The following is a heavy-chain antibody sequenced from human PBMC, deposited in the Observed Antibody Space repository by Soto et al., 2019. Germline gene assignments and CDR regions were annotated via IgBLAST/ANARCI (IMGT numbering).Heavy chain of an antibody. Sequence: PGGSLRLSCAASGFTFSDYYMSWIRQAPGKGLEYISYISSSSGSTNYADSVKGRFTISRDNAKNSLYLQMSILRAEDTAVYYCARDRGGYDRLYYYHGMDVWGQGTTVTVSS. CDR1: GFTFSDYY. D-gene: IGHD5-12*01. CDR3: ARDRGGYDRLYYYHGMDV. J-gene: IGHJ6*02. CDR2: ISSSSGST. V-gene: IGHV3-11*06.